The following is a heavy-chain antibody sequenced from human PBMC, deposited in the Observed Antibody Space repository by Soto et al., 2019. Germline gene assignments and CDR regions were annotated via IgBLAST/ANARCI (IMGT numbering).Heavy chain of an antibody. J-gene: IGHJ4*02. CDR1: GFTFSSYA. D-gene: IGHD4-17*01. V-gene: IGHV3-23*01. Sequence: GGSLRLSCAASGFTFSSYAMSWVRQAPGKGLEWVSAISGSGGSTYYADSVKGRFTISRDNSKNTLYLQMNSLRAEDTAVYYCAKADRAYGDYYLDYWGQGTLVTVSS. CDR2: ISGSGGST. CDR3: AKADRAYGDYYLDY.